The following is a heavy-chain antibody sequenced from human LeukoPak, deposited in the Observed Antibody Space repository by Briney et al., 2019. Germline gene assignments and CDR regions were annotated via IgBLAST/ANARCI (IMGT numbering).Heavy chain of an antibody. V-gene: IGHV3-48*03. CDR3: ARGGSSRLLAH. J-gene: IGHJ4*02. CDR2: ISRSGSTI. CDR1: GFTLSIYE. D-gene: IGHD1-26*01. Sequence: PGGSLRLSCAASGFTLSIYEVNWVRQAPEKGLKGRSIISRSGSTIYSAASVKGRFSISRDTAKITVSLPTVCLRAGDPAVYNCARGGSSRLLAHWGQGTLVTVSS.